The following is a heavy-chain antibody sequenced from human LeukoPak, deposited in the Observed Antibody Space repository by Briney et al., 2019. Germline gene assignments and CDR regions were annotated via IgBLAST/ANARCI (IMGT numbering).Heavy chain of an antibody. D-gene: IGHD2-2*01. CDR3: ATKGGYCSSTSCYAEHYYYGMDV. CDR2: INPNSGGT. J-gene: IGHJ6*02. CDR1: GYTLTGYY. V-gene: IGHV1-2*02. Sequence: ASVKVSCKASGYTLTGYYMHWVRQAPGQGLEWMGWINPNSGGTNYAQKFQGRVTMTRDTSISTAYMELSRLRSDDMAVYYCATKGGYCSSTSCYAEHYYYGMDVWGQGTTVTVSS.